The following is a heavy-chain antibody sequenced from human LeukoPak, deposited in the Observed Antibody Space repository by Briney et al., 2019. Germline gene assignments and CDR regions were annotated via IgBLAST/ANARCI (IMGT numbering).Heavy chain of an antibody. J-gene: IGHJ4*02. D-gene: IGHD5-18*01. CDR2: ICGSGGST. CDR3: AKGGWIQLWVLVY. CDR1: GFTFSGYT. V-gene: IGHV3-23*01. Sequence: GGSLRLSCAASGFTFSGYTMSWVRQAPGKGLEWVSAICGSGGSTYYADSVKGRFTISRDNSKNTLYLQMNSLRAEDTAVYYCAKGGWIQLWVLVYWGQGTLVTVSS.